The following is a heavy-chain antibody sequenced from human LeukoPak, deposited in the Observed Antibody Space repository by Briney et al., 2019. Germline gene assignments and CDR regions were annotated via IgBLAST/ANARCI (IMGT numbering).Heavy chain of an antibody. V-gene: IGHV3-23*01. CDR1: GFTFSSYA. Sequence: GGSLTLSCAGSGFTFSSYAMSWVRQAPGQGLEWVSVISDSGDYTSYADSVRGRFTISRDNSRNTPYLQMISLRPEDTAVYYCAKDTSIGKYCTNGVCSPFDYWGQGTLVTVSS. CDR2: ISDSGDYT. J-gene: IGHJ4*02. CDR3: AKDTSIGKYCTNGVCSPFDY. D-gene: IGHD2-8*01.